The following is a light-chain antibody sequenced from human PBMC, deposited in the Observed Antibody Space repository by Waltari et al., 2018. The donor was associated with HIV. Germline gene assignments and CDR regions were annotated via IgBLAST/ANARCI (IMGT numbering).Light chain of an antibody. CDR3: QQYGGSPGFT. V-gene: IGKV3-20*01. J-gene: IGKJ3*01. CDR2: GAS. CDR1: QSVLSNY. Sequence: EHVLTQSPGILPVSLGERVTLSCRASQSVLSNYLAWYQQKPGQAPRLLIFGASSRATGIPDRFIGSGSGTDFTLTISRLEPEDFAVYYCQQYGGSPGFTFGPGTKVDIK.